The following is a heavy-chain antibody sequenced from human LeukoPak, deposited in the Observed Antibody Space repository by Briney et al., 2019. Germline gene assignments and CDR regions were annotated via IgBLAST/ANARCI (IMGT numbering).Heavy chain of an antibody. CDR1: GFTFSSYG. J-gene: IGHJ4*02. Sequence: RGSLRLSCAASGFTFSSYGMHWVRQAPGKGLEWVAVISYDGSNKYYADSVKGRFTISRDNSKNTLYLQMNSLRAEDTAVYYCAKAMYSSSPHFDYWGQGTLVTVSS. CDR3: AKAMYSSSPHFDY. D-gene: IGHD6-6*01. CDR2: ISYDGSNK. V-gene: IGHV3-30*18.